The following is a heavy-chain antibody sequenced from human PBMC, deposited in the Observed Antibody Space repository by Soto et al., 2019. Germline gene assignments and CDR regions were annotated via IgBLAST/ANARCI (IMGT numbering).Heavy chain of an antibody. D-gene: IGHD3-3*01. CDR1: GFTFSSYA. CDR3: AKDYYDFWSGYYQPPLQLMDV. Sequence: GSLRLSCAASGFTFSSYAMSWVRQAPGKGLEWVSAISGSGGSTYYADSVKGRFTISRDNSKNTLYLQMNSLRAEDTAVYYCAKDYYDFWSGYYQPPLQLMDVWGQGTTVTVSS. V-gene: IGHV3-23*01. CDR2: ISGSGGST. J-gene: IGHJ6*02.